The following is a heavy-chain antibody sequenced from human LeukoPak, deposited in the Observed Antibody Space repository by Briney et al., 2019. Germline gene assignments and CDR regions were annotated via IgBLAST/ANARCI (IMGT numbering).Heavy chain of an antibody. CDR3: ARDQLYCSGGICYFDY. V-gene: IGHV3-74*01. CDR1: GFTFSSYE. CDR2: INSDGRST. D-gene: IGHD2-15*01. Sequence: GGSLRLSCAASGFTFSSYEMNWVRQAPGKGLVWVSRINSDGRSTSSADSVKGRFTISRDNAKNTLYLQMNSLRTEDTAVYYCARDQLYCSGGICYFDYRGQGTLVTVSS. J-gene: IGHJ4*02.